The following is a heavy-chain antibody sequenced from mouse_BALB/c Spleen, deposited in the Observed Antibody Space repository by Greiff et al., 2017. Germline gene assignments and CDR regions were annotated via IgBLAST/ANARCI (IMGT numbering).Heavy chain of an antibody. CDR2: IYPGNGDT. CDR3: ASGYGNSLARF. V-gene: IGHV1-12*01. J-gene: IGHJ2*01. Sequence: QVQLQQSGAELVKPGASVKMSCKASGYTFTSYNMHWVKQTPGQGLEWIGAIYPGNGDTSYNQKFKGKATLTADKSSSTAYMQLSSLTSEDSAVYYCASGYGNSLARFWGQGTTLTVSS. D-gene: IGHD2-10*02. CDR1: GYTFTSYN.